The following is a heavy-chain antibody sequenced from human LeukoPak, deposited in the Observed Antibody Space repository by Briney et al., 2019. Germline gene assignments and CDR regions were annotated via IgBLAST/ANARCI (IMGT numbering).Heavy chain of an antibody. Sequence: PGGSLRLSCAASVFTFSANWISWVRRAPGKGLEWEANIKPDGRQKYYVDSVNGRFTISRDNAKNSLYLQMNSLRAEDTAVYYCAKERGTAGECAFDIWGHGTLVTVS. CDR3: AKERGTAGECAFDI. CDR2: IKPDGRQK. J-gene: IGHJ3*02. V-gene: IGHV3-7*01. CDR1: VFTFSANW. D-gene: IGHD3-10*01.